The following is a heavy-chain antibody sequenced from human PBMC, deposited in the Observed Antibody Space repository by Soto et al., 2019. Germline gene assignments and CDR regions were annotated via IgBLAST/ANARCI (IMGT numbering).Heavy chain of an antibody. CDR2: LSYEGSEE. CDR3: ALTRRSSLLEVAGPGFEY. CDR1: GFNFGVFG. J-gene: IGHJ4*02. V-gene: IGHV3-30*03. D-gene: IGHD6-19*01. Sequence: QVRLVVSGGGVVQPGRSLRLSCAASGFNFGVFGMHWVRQGPGKGLEWLSVLSYEGSEEYYADSVRGRFTISRDNSKNTLFLQMDSLRVDDTGVYYCALTRRSSLLEVAGPGFEYWGQGTLVTVS.